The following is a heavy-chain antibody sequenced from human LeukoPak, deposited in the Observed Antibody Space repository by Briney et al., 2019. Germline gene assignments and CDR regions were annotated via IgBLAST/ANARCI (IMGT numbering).Heavy chain of an antibody. CDR2: ISSDGGKT. D-gene: IGHD1-1*01. Sequence: LSGGSLRLSCAASGFTFDDYAMHWVRQAPGKGLEWVSLISSDGGKTYYADSVKGRFTISRDNSKNSLYLQMNSLRAEDTALYYCAKAMGNWNDLGYWGQGTLVTVSS. CDR1: GFTFDDYA. J-gene: IGHJ4*02. V-gene: IGHV3-43D*03. CDR3: AKAMGNWNDLGY.